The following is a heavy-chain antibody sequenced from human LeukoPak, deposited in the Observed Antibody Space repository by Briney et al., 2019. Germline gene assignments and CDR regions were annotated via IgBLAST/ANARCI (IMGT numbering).Heavy chain of an antibody. CDR1: GGSINSYY. D-gene: IGHD1-26*01. CDR2: IYTNTGTT. Sequence: SETLSLTCTVPGGSINSYYWGWVRQPAGKGLEWIGRIYTNTGTTNYSPSLKGRLTMSVDTSKNQFSLNLRPVTAADTADYYCGRQGYTESYYFLDYWSQGTLVTVSS. V-gene: IGHV4-4*07. J-gene: IGHJ4*02. CDR3: GRQGYTESYYFLDY.